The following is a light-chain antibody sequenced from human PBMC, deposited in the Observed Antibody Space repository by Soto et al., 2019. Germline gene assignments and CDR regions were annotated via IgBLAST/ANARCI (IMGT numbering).Light chain of an antibody. CDR2: WAS. CDR1: QSVLYSSNNNNY. Sequence: DIVMTQSPDSLAVSLGERATINCKSSQSVLYSSNNNNYLAWYQQKPGQPPKLLIYWASIRESGVPDRFSGSGSGTDFTLTISSLQAEDVAVYYCNQYLNTPRTFGQGTKVEIK. CDR3: NQYLNTPRT. J-gene: IGKJ1*01. V-gene: IGKV4-1*01.